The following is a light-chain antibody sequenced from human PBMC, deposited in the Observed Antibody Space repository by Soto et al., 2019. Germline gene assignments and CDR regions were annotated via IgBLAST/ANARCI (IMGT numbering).Light chain of an antibody. CDR3: QQLRSYPST. V-gene: IGKV1-9*01. J-gene: IGKJ4*01. CDR2: AAS. Sequence: IEVTQSPSSLSASVGDRVTITCRASQDIGSYLAWYQPKLGKAPTLLIYAASTLQSGVPSRFSGSGFGTDFTLTISSLQAEDFASYYCQQLRSYPSTFGGGTKVDIK. CDR1: QDIGSY.